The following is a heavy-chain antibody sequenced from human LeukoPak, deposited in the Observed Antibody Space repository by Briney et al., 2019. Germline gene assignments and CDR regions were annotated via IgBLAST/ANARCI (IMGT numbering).Heavy chain of an antibody. D-gene: IGHD3-22*01. CDR3: ARAPNYYDSSGYYPYYFDY. Sequence: SVKVSCKASGGTFSNYAISWVRQAPGQGLEWMGGIIPIFGTANYAQKFQGRVTITADESTSTAYMELSSLRSEDTVVYYCARAPNYYDSSGYYPYYFDYWGQGTLVTVSS. CDR2: IIPIFGTA. V-gene: IGHV1-69*13. J-gene: IGHJ4*02. CDR1: GGTFSNYA.